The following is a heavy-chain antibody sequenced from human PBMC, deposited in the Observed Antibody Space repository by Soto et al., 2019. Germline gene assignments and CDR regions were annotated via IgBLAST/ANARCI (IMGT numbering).Heavy chain of an antibody. CDR2: ISGSGGNT. Sequence: EVQLLESGGDLVQPGGSLRLSCAASGFTFSNYAMSWVRQAPGKGLEWVSAISGSGGNTYYADSVKGRFTISRDNSKNTLYLQMNSLRAEETAVYYCATHTAMVGSYWYFDLWGRGTLVTVSS. D-gene: IGHD5-18*01. V-gene: IGHV3-23*01. CDR3: ATHTAMVGSYWYFDL. CDR1: GFTFSNYA. J-gene: IGHJ2*01.